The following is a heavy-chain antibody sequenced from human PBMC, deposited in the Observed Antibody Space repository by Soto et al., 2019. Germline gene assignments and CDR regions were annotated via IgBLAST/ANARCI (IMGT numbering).Heavy chain of an antibody. V-gene: IGHV3-23*01. CDR1: GFTFSSYA. Sequence: GGSLRLSCAASGFTFSSYAMSWVRQAPGKGLEWVSAISGSGGSTYYADSVKGRFTISRDNSKNRLYLQMNSLRAEDTAVYYCAKVGRTAMNPDYYFDYWGQGTLVTVSS. D-gene: IGHD5-18*01. CDR3: AKVGRTAMNPDYYFDY. CDR2: ISGSGGST. J-gene: IGHJ4*02.